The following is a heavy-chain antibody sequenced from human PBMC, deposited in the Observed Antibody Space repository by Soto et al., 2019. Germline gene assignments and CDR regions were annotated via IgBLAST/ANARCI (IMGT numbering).Heavy chain of an antibody. D-gene: IGHD6-19*01. J-gene: IGHJ6*02. CDR3: AKDRDSSGWFSGYYYGVDV. Sequence: QVQLVESGGGVVQPGRSLRLSCAASGFTFSSYGMHWVRQAPGKGLEWVALISYDGSNKYYADSVKGRFTISRDNSKNTLSLQVSSLRPEDTAVYYCAKDRDSSGWFSGYYYGVDVCGQGTTVTVSS. CDR2: ISYDGSNK. V-gene: IGHV3-30*18. CDR1: GFTFSSYG.